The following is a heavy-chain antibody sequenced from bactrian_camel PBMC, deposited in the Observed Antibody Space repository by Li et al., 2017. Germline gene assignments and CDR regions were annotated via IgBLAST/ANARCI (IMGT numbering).Heavy chain of an antibody. Sequence: VQLVESGGGLGQPGGSLRLSCAASGFTFSNYDMSWVRQAPGKGLEWVSDINSGGGSTYYADSVKGRFTISRDNAKNTLYLQMNGLTPEDTAMYYCAAAWSRSVGRVGVSPTEEDFDYWGQGTQVTVS. J-gene: IGHJ6*01. CDR2: INSGGGST. CDR3: AAAWSRSVGRVGVSPTEEDFDY. D-gene: IGHD8*01. CDR1: GFTFSNYD. V-gene: IGHV3S40*01.